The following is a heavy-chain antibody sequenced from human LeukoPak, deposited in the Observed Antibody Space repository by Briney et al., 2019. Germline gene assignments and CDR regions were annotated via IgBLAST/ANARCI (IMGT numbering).Heavy chain of an antibody. V-gene: IGHV4-34*01. D-gene: IGHD4-17*01. CDR3: ARTTDYGDYGVMGY. CDR2: INHSGST. CDR1: GGSFSGYY. J-gene: IGHJ4*02. Sequence: PSETLSLTCAVYGGSFSGYYWSWIRQPPGKELEWIGEINHSGSTNYNPSLKSRVTISVDTSKNKFSLKLSSVTAADTAVYYCARTTDYGDYGVMGYWGQGTLVTVSS.